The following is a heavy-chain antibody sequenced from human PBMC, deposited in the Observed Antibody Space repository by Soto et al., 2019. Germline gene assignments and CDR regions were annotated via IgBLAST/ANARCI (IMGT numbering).Heavy chain of an antibody. CDR2: IYYSGCT. CDR1: GESISSSSYY. CDR3: ARQRTTVVTQAYFDH. Sequence: SETLSLTCIVSGESISSSSYYWGWIRQPPGKGLEWIGSIYYSGCTYYNPSFKSRVTISIDTSKNQFSLKLSSVTATDTAVYYCARQRTTVVTQAYFDHWGQGALVTVSS. J-gene: IGHJ4*02. V-gene: IGHV4-39*01. D-gene: IGHD2-21*02.